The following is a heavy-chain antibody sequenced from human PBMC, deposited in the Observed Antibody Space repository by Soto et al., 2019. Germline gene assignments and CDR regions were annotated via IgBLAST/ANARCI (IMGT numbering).Heavy chain of an antibody. CDR2: INHSGST. V-gene: IGHV4-34*01. CDR3: ARGGYDPNWFDP. Sequence: QVQLQQWGAGLLKPSETLSLTCAVYGGSFSGYYWSWIRQPPGKGLEWIGEINHSGSTNYNPSLKSRVTISVDTSKNQFSLELSSVTAADTAVYYCARGGYDPNWFDPWGQGTLVTVSS. J-gene: IGHJ5*02. CDR1: GGSFSGYY. D-gene: IGHD5-12*01.